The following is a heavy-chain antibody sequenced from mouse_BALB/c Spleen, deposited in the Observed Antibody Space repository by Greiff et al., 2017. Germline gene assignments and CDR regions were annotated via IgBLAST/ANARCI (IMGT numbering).Heavy chain of an antibody. J-gene: IGHJ3*01. CDR1: GYTFTSYD. Sequence: VKLMESGPGLVQPGALVKISCKASGYTFTSYDINWVQQRPGQGLEWIGWIYPGDGSTKYNEKFKGKVTLTADKSSSTAYMQLSSLTSENSAVYFCARGDSITTVVAPKGFAYWGQGTLVTVSA. CDR2: IYPGDGST. D-gene: IGHD1-1*01. CDR3: ARGDSITTVVAPKGFAY. V-gene: IGHV1S56*01.